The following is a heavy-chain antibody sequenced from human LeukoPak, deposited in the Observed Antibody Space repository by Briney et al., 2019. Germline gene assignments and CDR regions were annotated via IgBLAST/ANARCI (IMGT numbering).Heavy chain of an antibody. CDR2: ISAGGDIT. V-gene: IGHV3-23*01. CDR3: ARDWSATNGLDL. D-gene: IGHD3-3*01. Sequence: PGGSLRLSCAASGFTFRTFPMGWVRQAPGKGLEWVSAISAGGDITFYSDSVRGRFTISRDNAKNSLFLQMNSLRADDTAVYYCARDWSATNGLDLWGQGTLVTVSS. J-gene: IGHJ5*02. CDR1: GFTFRTFP.